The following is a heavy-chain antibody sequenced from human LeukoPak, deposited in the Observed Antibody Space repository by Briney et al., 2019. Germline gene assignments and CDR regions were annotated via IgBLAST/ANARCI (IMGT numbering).Heavy chain of an antibody. V-gene: IGHV3-23*01. Sequence: PGGSLRLSGAASGFTFSSYAMSWVRQAPGKGLDWVSAIDGSGANTFYADSVKGRFTISRDNSKNTLYLQMNSLRAEDAALYFCVKRTVAGQFDYWGQGTLVTVSS. CDR2: IDGSGANT. D-gene: IGHD6-19*01. CDR1: GFTFSSYA. CDR3: VKRTVAGQFDY. J-gene: IGHJ4*02.